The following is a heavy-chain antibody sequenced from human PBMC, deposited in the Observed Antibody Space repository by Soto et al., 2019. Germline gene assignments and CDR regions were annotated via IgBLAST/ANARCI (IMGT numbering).Heavy chain of an antibody. J-gene: IGHJ4*02. CDR2: MNPNSGNT. D-gene: IGHD3-10*01. CDR3: ARDRYGSQNLFDY. Sequence: ASVKVSCKASGYTFTSYDINWVRQATGQGLEWMGWMNPNSGNTGHAQKFQGRVTMTRNTSISTVYMELSSLRSEDTAVYYCARDRYGSQNLFDYWGQGTLVTVSS. CDR1: GYTFTSYD. V-gene: IGHV1-8*02.